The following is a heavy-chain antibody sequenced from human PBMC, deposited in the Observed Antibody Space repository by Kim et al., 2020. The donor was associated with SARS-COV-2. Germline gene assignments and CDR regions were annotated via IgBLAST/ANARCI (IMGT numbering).Heavy chain of an antibody. V-gene: IGHV4-34*01. J-gene: IGHJ4*02. D-gene: IGHD6-19*01. CDR3: ARGRGAVAEGDY. Sequence: YNPSLKSRVTISVDTSKNQFSLKLSSVTAADTAVYYCARGRGAVAEGDYWGQGTLVTVSS.